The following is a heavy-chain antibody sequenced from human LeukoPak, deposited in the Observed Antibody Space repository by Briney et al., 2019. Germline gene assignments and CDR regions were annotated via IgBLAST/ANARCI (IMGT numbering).Heavy chain of an antibody. D-gene: IGHD5-12*01. Sequence: PGGSLRLSCAASGFTVSSNYMSWVRQAPGKGLEWVAVIYSGGSTYYADSVKGRFTISRDNSKNKLYLQMNSLRAEDTAVYYCAREGEDIVANALDYWGQGTLVTVSS. CDR3: AREGEDIVANALDY. J-gene: IGHJ4*02. CDR1: GFTVSSNY. V-gene: IGHV3-66*01. CDR2: IYSGGST.